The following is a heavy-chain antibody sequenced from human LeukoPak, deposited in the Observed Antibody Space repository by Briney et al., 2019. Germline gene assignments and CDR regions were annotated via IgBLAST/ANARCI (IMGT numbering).Heavy chain of an antibody. CDR3: ARGLPAAIRSPPAY. J-gene: IGHJ4*02. CDR1: GYTFTGYY. D-gene: IGHD2-2*02. V-gene: IGHV1-2*02. Sequence: ASVRVSCKASGYTFTGYYMHWVRQAPGQGLEWMGWINPNSGGTNYAQKFQGRVTMTRDTSISTAYMELSRLRSDDTAVYYCARGLPAAIRSPPAYWGQGTLVTVSS. CDR2: INPNSGGT.